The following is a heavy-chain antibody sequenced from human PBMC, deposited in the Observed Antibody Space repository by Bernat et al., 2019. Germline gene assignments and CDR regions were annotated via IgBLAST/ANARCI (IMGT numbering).Heavy chain of an antibody. CDR2: ISYDGSNK. CDR3: AKDLRTYYRGSLDY. D-gene: IGHD1-26*01. CDR1: GFTFSSYG. J-gene: IGHJ4*02. V-gene: IGHV3-30*18. Sequence: QVQLVESGGGVVQPGRSLRLSCAASGFTFSSYGMHWVRQAPGKGLEWVAVISYDGSNKYYADSVKGRFTISRDNSKNTLYLQMNSLRAEDTAVYYCAKDLRTYYRGSLDYWGQGSLVTVSS.